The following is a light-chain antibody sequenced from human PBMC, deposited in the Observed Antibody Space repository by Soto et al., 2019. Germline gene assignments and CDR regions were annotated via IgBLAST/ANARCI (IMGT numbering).Light chain of an antibody. CDR3: QQRSNWPVT. CDR2: DAS. CDR1: QSVSTY. V-gene: IGKV3-11*01. Sequence: EIVLTQSPATLSLSPGERATLSCRASQSVSTYLAWYQQKPGQAPRLLIYDASSRATGIPARFSGSGSGTEFTLTISSLEPEDFALYYCQQRSNWPVTFCQGTRVEIK. J-gene: IGKJ1*01.